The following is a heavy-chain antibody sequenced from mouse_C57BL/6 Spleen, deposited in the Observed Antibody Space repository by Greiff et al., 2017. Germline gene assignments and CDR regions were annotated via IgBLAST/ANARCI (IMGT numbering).Heavy chain of an antibody. Sequence: VQLQQSGPELVKPGASVKISCKASGYAFSSSWMNWVKQRPGKGLEWIGRIYPGDGDTNYNGKFKGKATLTADKCSSSAYMQLSSLKSEDSAVYFCATTVVARGGFDYWGQGTTLTVSS. CDR2: IYPGDGDT. CDR1: GYAFSSSW. V-gene: IGHV1-82*01. J-gene: IGHJ2*01. CDR3: ATTVVARGGFDY. D-gene: IGHD1-1*01.